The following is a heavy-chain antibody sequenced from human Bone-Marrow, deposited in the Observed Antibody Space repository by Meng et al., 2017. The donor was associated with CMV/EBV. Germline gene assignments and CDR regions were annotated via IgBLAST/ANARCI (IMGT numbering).Heavy chain of an antibody. CDR1: GGSISSGDYY. D-gene: IGHD6-13*01. Sequence: QVQLQESGPGRVKPSQTLSLTCTVSGGSISSGDYYWSWIRQPPGKGLEWIGYIYYSGSTYYNPSLKSRVTISVDTSKNQFSLKLSSVTAADTAVYYCAGTPIAAAGLFDYWGQGTLVTVSS. J-gene: IGHJ4*02. CDR2: IYYSGST. V-gene: IGHV4-30-4*08. CDR3: AGTPIAAAGLFDY.